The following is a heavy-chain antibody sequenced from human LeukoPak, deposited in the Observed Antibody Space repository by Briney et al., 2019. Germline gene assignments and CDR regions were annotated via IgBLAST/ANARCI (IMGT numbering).Heavy chain of an antibody. D-gene: IGHD4-17*01. CDR1: GFTFSSYA. CDR3: AKGFDYGDYAATNFDY. Sequence: GGSLRLSCAASGFTFSSYAMSWVRQAPGKGLEWVSAISGSGGSTYYADSVKGRFTISRDNSKNTLYLQMNSLRAEDTAVYYCAKGFDYGDYAATNFDYWGQGTLVAVSS. CDR2: ISGSGGST. V-gene: IGHV3-23*01. J-gene: IGHJ4*02.